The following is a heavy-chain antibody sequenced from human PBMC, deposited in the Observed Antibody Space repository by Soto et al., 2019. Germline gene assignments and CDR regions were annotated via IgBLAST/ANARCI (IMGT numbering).Heavy chain of an antibody. CDR2: IYYTEKT. CDR1: GGSISSYY. Sequence: QVQLQQSGPGLVKPSETLSLTCTVSGGSISSYYWSWIRQPPGKGLDWIGYIYYTEKTNYNPSLKSRVTIAGDTSKNQFSLKLRSVAAADTGVYFCARARFQLLHPYYYGMDVWGQGTAVTVSS. J-gene: IGHJ6*02. CDR3: ARARFQLLHPYYYGMDV. D-gene: IGHD2-2*02. V-gene: IGHV4-59*01.